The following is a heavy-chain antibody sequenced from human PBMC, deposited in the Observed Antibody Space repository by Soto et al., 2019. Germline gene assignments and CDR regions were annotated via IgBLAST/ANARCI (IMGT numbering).Heavy chain of an antibody. CDR2: IHPSGST. CDR3: ARGRDEYKLGNV. J-gene: IGHJ6*02. Sequence: QVQLQQWGAGLLKPSETLYLTCAVSGGSLSDYYWPWIRQSPGKGLEWIGEIHPSGSTYYNPSLRSRVTISVDTSKNQFSLKLTSLTAADTAIYYCARGRDEYKLGNVWGHGTTVTVSS. CDR1: GGSLSDYY. D-gene: IGHD1-1*01. V-gene: IGHV4-34*01.